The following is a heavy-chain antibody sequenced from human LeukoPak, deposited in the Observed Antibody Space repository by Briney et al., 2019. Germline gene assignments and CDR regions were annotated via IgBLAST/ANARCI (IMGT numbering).Heavy chain of an antibody. CDR3: AKVWGDYYDSSGYYYVPRVYYYYYMDV. CDR1: GFTFSSYE. D-gene: IGHD3-22*01. V-gene: IGHV3-48*03. J-gene: IGHJ6*03. Sequence: PGGSLRLSCAAPGFTFSSYEMNWVRQAPGKGLEWVSYISSSGSTIYYADSVKGRFTISRDNSKNTLYLQMNSLRAGDTAVYYCAKVWGDYYDSSGYYYVPRVYYYYYMDVWGKGTTVTVSS. CDR2: ISSSGSTI.